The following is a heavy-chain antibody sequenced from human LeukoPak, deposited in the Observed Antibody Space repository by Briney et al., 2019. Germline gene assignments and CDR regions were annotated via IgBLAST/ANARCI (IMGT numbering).Heavy chain of an antibody. CDR2: ISSSSSTI. CDR3: ARDIYCSSTSCHHDAFDI. J-gene: IGHJ3*02. Sequence: GGSLRLSCAASRFTFSSYSMNWVRQAPGKGLEWVSYISSSSSTIYYADSVKGRFTISRDNSKNTLYLQMNSLRAEDTAVYYCARDIYCSSTSCHHDAFDIWGQGTMVTVSS. V-gene: IGHV3-48*01. D-gene: IGHD2-2*01. CDR1: RFTFSSYS.